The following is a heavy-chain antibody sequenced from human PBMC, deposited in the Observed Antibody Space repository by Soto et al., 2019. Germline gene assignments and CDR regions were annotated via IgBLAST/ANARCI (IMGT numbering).Heavy chain of an antibody. CDR3: VREGRVLVPGAEGSYMDV. V-gene: IGHV1-18*01. J-gene: IGHJ6*03. CDR2: IRTHISNA. D-gene: IGHD2-8*02. CDR1: GNNFSSYE. Sequence: QIHLEQSGAVLQSPGASVRVSCKPLGNNFSSYEIGWVRQPPGRGLECVGVIRTHISNAKYSQKFQGRVTLSADRSTTTVYMEMRRLTSNDTAVYYCVREGRVLVPGAEGSYMDVWGKGTTVTVSS.